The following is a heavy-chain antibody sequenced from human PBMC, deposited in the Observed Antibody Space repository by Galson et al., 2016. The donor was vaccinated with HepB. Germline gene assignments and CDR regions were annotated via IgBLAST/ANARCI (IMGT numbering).Heavy chain of an antibody. V-gene: IGHV3-23*01. Sequence: SLRLSCAASGFTFRSYTMSWVRQAPGKGLEWVSAISGSGVGTYYADSVKGRFTISRDNPKNTVYLQMNSLRAEDTAVYYCAREAIAAAGTHDAFDIWGQGTMVTVCS. CDR2: ISGSGVGT. J-gene: IGHJ3*02. D-gene: IGHD6-13*01. CDR3: AREAIAAAGTHDAFDI. CDR1: GFTFRSYT.